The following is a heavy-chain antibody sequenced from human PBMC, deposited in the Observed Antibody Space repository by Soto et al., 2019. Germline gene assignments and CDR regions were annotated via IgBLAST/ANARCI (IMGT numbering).Heavy chain of an antibody. CDR2: IDRDGSTT. J-gene: IGHJ3*02. Sequence: HPGVSLRLSCEASGFTFSTYWMHWVRQAPGKGLIWVSHIDRDGSTTTYADSVKGRFTISRDSAKNSLYLQMNSLRAEDTAVYYCARDADILTGSDAFDIWGQGTMVTVSS. D-gene: IGHD3-9*01. CDR3: ARDADILTGSDAFDI. V-gene: IGHV3-74*01. CDR1: GFTFSTYW.